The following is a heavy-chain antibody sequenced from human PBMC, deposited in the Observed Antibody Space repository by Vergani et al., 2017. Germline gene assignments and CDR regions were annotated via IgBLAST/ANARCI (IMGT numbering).Heavy chain of an antibody. CDR2: IYYSGST. CDR3: ARAVAVAGQLYYYYGMDV. CDR1: GGPISSYY. V-gene: IGHV4-59*01. Sequence: QVQLQESGPGLVKPSETLSLTCTVSGGPISSYYWSWIRQPPGKGLEWIGYIYYSGSTYYNPSLKSRVTISVDTSKNKFSLKLSSVTAADTAVYYCARAVAVAGQLYYYYGMDVGGQGTTVTVSS. D-gene: IGHD6-19*01. J-gene: IGHJ6*02.